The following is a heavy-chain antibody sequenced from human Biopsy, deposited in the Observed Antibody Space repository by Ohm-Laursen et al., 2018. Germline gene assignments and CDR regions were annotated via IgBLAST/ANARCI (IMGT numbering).Heavy chain of an antibody. J-gene: IGHJ5*02. CDR1: GGYISHYY. V-gene: IGHV4-4*07. D-gene: IGHD3-10*01. CDR3: ARAPPLIRGVVESWFDP. CDR2: IYITGET. Sequence: GTLSLTCTVSGGYISHYYWTWIRQPAGQGLEWIGRIYITGETDYNPSLKSRVTMSVDSSKKQFSLKLKSVTAADTAKYYCARAPPLIRGVVESWFDPWGQGILVTVSS.